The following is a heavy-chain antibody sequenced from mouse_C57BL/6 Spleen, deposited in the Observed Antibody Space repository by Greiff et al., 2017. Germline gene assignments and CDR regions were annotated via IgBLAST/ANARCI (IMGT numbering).Heavy chain of an antibody. CDR2: ISGGGGNT. CDR3: ARDDGYDDY. CDR1: GFTFSSYP. D-gene: IGHD2-2*01. V-gene: IGHV5-9*04. Sequence: EVKLMESGGGLVKPGGSLKLSCAASGFTFSSYPMSWVRQTPEKRLEWVATISGGGGNTYYPDSVKGRFTISRDNAKNTLYLQMSSLRSEDTAVYYCARDDGYDDYWGQGTTLTVSS. J-gene: IGHJ2*01.